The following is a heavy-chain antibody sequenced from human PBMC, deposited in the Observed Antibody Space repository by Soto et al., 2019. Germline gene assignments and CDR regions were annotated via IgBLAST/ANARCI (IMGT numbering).Heavy chain of an antibody. CDR2: IWYDGTKK. Sequence: QVQLVESGGGVVQPGRSLRLSCAASGFTFSSYGMHWVRQAPGKGLEWVAGIWYDGTKKYYADSVKGRFTITRDKSKNRLYLQMNGLKSGDTAVYYCASDRCGGDCYDVDYWGQGTLVTVSS. V-gene: IGHV3-33*01. CDR3: ASDRCGGDCYDVDY. D-gene: IGHD2-21*02. J-gene: IGHJ4*02. CDR1: GFTFSSYG.